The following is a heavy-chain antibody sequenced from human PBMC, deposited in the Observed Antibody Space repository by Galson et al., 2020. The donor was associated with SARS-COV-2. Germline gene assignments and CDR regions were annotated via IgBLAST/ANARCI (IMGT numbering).Heavy chain of an antibody. D-gene: IGHD5-12*01. J-gene: IGHJ6*02. CDR2: ISYDGSNK. CDR1: GFTFSSYG. Sequence: GGSLRLSCAASGFTFSSYGMHWVRQAPGKGLEWVAVISYDGSNKYYADSVKGRFTISRDNSKNTLYLQMNSLRAEDTAVYYCAKDGQSGWLQLTYYYYGMDVWGQGTTVTVSS. V-gene: IGHV3-30*18. CDR3: AKDGQSGWLQLTYYYYGMDV.